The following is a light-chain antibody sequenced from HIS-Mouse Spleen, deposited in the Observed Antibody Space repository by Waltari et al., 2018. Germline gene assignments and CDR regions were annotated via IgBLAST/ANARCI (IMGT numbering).Light chain of an antibody. CDR2: AAS. J-gene: IGKJ4*01. Sequence: AIRMTQSPSSFSASTGDRVTITCRASQGISSYLAWYQQKPGKAPKLLIYAASTLQSGVLSRFSGSGSGTDFTLTISCLQSEDFATYYCQQYYSYPRITFGGGTKVEIK. V-gene: IGKV1-8*01. CDR1: QGISSY. CDR3: QQYYSYPRIT.